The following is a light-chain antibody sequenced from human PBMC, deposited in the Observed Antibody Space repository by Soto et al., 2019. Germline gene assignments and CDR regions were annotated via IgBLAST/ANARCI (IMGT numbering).Light chain of an antibody. CDR1: SSNIGSNT. CDR2: SNN. V-gene: IGLV1-44*01. J-gene: IGLJ1*01. CDR3: GAWEDSLNGTV. Sequence: QSVLTQPPSASGTPGQRVTISCSGSSSNIGSNTVNWYQQLPGTAPKLLTYSNNQRPSGVPDRFSGSKSGTSASLAISGLQSEDEADYYCGAWEDSLNGTVFGTGTKLTVL.